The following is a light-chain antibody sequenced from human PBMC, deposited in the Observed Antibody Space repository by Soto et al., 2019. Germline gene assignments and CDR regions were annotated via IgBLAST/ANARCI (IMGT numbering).Light chain of an antibody. CDR3: QQSYSWIT. J-gene: IGKJ5*01. Sequence: EIVLTQSPDTLSLSPGERATLSGMASQSVSSSYLAWYQQKPGQAPRLLIYGASSRATGIPDRFSGSGSGTGFTLTISSLQPEDFATYYCQQSYSWITFGQGTRLEIK. CDR2: GAS. V-gene: IGKV3D-20*02. CDR1: QSVSSSY.